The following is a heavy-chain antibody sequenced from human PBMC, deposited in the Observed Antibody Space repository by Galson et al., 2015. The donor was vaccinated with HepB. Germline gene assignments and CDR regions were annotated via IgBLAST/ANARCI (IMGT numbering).Heavy chain of an antibody. CDR3: ARGSYDILTGYPDYYYYGMDV. V-gene: IGHV3-30*04. Sequence: SLSLSCAASGFTFSSYAMHWVRRAPGKGLEWVAVISYDGSHKYYADSVKGRFTISRDNSKNTLYLQMNSLRAEDTAVYYCARGSYDILTGYPDYYYYGMDVWGQGTTVTVSS. J-gene: IGHJ6*02. D-gene: IGHD3-9*01. CDR2: ISYDGSHK. CDR1: GFTFSSYA.